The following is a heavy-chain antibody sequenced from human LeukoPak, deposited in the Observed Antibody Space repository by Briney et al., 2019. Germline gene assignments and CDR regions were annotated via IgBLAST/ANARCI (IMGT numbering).Heavy chain of an antibody. CDR2: IRSKAYGGTT. Sequence: GGSLRLSCTASGFTFGDYAMSWVRQAPGKGLEWVGFIRSKAYGGTTEYAASVKGRFTISRDDSKSIAYLQMNSLKTVDTAVYYCTREQVAGNYYYYYGMDVWGQGTTVTVSS. D-gene: IGHD6-19*01. CDR3: TREQVAGNYYYYYGMDV. CDR1: GFTFGDYA. J-gene: IGHJ6*02. V-gene: IGHV3-49*04.